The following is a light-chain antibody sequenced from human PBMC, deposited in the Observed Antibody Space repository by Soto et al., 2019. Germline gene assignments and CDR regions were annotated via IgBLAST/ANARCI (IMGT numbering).Light chain of an antibody. CDR2: EVS. J-gene: IGLJ1*01. Sequence: QSALTQPASVSGSPGQSITISCTGTSSDIGTYDYVSWYQQHPGRAPKLIIFEVSKRPLGVPDRFSGSKSGNTASLIVSGLQPDDEAEYHCTSYTGDDFTFVFGTGTKVT. CDR1: SSDIGTYDY. CDR3: TSYTGDDFTFV. V-gene: IGLV2-14*03.